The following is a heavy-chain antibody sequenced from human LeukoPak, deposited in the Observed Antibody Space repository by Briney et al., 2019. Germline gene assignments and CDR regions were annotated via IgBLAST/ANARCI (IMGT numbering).Heavy chain of an antibody. V-gene: IGHV1-2*06. CDR2: INPNSGGT. J-gene: IGHJ5*02. D-gene: IGHD3-16*02. CDR1: GYTFTGYY. Sequence: APVKVSCKASGYTFTGYYMHWVRQAPGQGLEWMGRINPNSGGTNYAQKFQGRVTMTRDTSISTAYMELSRLRSDDTAVYYCARGGASYRLNWFDPWGQGTLVTVSS. CDR3: ARGGASYRLNWFDP.